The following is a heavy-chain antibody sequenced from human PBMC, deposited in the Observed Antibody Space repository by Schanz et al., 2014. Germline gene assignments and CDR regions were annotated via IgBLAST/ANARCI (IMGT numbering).Heavy chain of an antibody. V-gene: IGHV3-30*02. D-gene: IGHD6-13*01. CDR1: GFTFDPYA. CDR2: IWYDGSNK. J-gene: IGHJ4*02. CDR3: AKEKEEVAADGSFFDY. Sequence: VQLVESGGGVVRPGGSLRLSCAASGFTFDPYAMHWLRQSPGKGLEWVAIIWYDGSNKYYADSVKGRFTISRDNSKNTLFLQMSSLRAEDTAVYYCAKEKEEVAADGSFFDYWGQGTLVTVSS.